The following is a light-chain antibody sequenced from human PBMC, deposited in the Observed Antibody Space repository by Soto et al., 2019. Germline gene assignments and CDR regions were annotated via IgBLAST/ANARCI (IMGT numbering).Light chain of an antibody. CDR2: GAS. CDR1: QSVSSN. V-gene: IGKV3-15*01. Sequence: EIVMTQSPATLSVSPGERATLSCRASQSVSSNLAWYQQKPGQAPRLLIYGASTRATGIPARFSGSGSGTEFTLTISSLQSEDFAASSSQQYNNGPRTFRQGTKV. J-gene: IGKJ1*01. CDR3: QQYNNGPRT.